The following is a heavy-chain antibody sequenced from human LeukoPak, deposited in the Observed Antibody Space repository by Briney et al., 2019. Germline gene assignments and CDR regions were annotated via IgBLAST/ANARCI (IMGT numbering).Heavy chain of an antibody. CDR1: GYTFTGYY. J-gene: IGHJ4*02. CDR3: ARDYYDSSGYYHVFDY. V-gene: IGHV1-2*02. CDR2: INPNSGGT. D-gene: IGHD3-22*01. Sequence: ASVKVSCKASGYTFTGYYMHWVRQAPGQGLEWMGWINPNSGGTNYAQKFQGRVTTTRDTSISTAYMELSRLRSDDTAVYYCARDYYDSSGYYHVFDYWGQGNLVTVSS.